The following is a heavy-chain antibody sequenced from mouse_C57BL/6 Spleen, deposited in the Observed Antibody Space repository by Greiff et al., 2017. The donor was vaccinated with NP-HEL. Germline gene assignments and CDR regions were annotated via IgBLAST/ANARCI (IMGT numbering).Heavy chain of an antibody. CDR1: GYAFSSSW. J-gene: IGHJ2*01. D-gene: IGHD4-1*01. CDR2: IYPGDGDT. Sequence: VQRVESGPELVKPGASVKISCKASGYAFSSSWMNWVKQRPGKGLEWIGRIYPGDGDTNYNGKFKGKATLTADKSSSTAYMQLSSLTSEDSAVYFCARGVANWGFDYWGQGTTLTVSS. V-gene: IGHV1-82*01. CDR3: ARGVANWGFDY.